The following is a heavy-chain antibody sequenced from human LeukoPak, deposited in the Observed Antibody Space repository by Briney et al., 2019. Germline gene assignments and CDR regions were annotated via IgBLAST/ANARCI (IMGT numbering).Heavy chain of an antibody. D-gene: IGHD6-19*01. J-gene: IGHJ4*02. CDR1: GGSISSGDYY. Sequence: SETLSLTCTVSGGSISSGDYYWSWIRQPPGKGLEWIGEINHSGSTNYNPSLKSRVTISVDTSKNQFSLKLSSVTAADTAVYYCARGAVAEGFYYWGQGTLVTVSS. CDR3: ARGAVAEGFYY. V-gene: IGHV4-39*07. CDR2: INHSGST.